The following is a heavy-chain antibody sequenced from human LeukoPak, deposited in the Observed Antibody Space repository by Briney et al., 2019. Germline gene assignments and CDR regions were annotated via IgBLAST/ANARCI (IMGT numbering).Heavy chain of an antibody. Sequence: SETLSLTCAVYGGSFSGYYWSWIRQPPGKGLEWIGEVNHSGSTNYNPSLKSRVTISVDTSKNQFSLKLSSVTAADTAVYYCARGQLKYDYVWGSYRYDYFDYWGQGTLVTVPS. CDR3: ARGQLKYDYVWGSYRYDYFDY. J-gene: IGHJ4*02. V-gene: IGHV4-34*01. CDR1: GGSFSGYY. D-gene: IGHD3-16*02. CDR2: VNHSGST.